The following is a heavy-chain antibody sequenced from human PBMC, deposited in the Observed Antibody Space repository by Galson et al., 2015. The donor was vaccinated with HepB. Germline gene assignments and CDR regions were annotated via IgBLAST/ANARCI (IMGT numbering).Heavy chain of an antibody. CDR3: ARDPAYLLGYGYGSPDY. CDR2: INPNSGGT. D-gene: IGHD5-18*01. J-gene: IGHJ4*02. V-gene: IGHV1-2*02. CDR1: GYTFTAYY. Sequence: SVKVSCKASGYTFTAYYIHWVRQAPGQGLEWMGWINPNSGGTNYVQKFQGRVTMTRDTSISTAYMELSRLTSDDTAVYFCARDPAYLLGYGYGSPDYWGQGTLVTVSS.